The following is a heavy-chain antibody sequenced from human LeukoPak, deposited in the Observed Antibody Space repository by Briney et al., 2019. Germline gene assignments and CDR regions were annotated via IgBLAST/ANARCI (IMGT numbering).Heavy chain of an antibody. CDR3: ASDGTGAGYYYDSSGYSS. CDR2: INHSGST. D-gene: IGHD3-22*01. CDR1: GGSFSGYY. V-gene: IGHV4-34*01. J-gene: IGHJ5*02. Sequence: SETLSLTCAVYGGSFSGYYWSWIRQPPGKGLEWIGEINHSGSTNYNPSLKSRVTISVDTSKNQFSLKLSSVTAADTAVYYCASDGTGAGYYYDSSGYSSWGQGTLVIVSS.